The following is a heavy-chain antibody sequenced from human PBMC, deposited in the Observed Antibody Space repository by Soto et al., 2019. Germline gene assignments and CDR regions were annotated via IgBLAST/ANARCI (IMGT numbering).Heavy chain of an antibody. CDR3: ASVDYYGSGSYSFNH. CDR2: ISNGSMT. D-gene: IGHD3-10*01. J-gene: IGHJ5*02. Sequence: EVQLVESGGGLVQPGGSLRLSCAASGFTVSYNYVSWVRQAPGKGLEWVSVISNGSMTYYADSVKGRFTISRDNSKNTLDLQMNSLRAEDTAVYYCASVDYYGSGSYSFNHWGQGTLVTVSS. V-gene: IGHV3-66*01. CDR1: GFTVSYNY.